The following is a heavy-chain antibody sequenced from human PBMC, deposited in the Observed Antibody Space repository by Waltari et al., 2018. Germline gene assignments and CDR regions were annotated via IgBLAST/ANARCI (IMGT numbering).Heavy chain of an antibody. V-gene: IGHV4-59*01. Sequence: QVQLQESGPGLVKPSETLSPTCTVSGGSISSNYWSWIRQPPGKGMEWSGYIYDRGSTNYNPSPKSRVTISVYTSKNHVARKLSSVTAADTAVYYGAGGFGWGNDFWGQGILVTVAS. D-gene: IGHD3-16*01. CDR2: IYDRGST. J-gene: IGHJ4*02. CDR3: AGGFGWGNDF. CDR1: GGSISSNY.